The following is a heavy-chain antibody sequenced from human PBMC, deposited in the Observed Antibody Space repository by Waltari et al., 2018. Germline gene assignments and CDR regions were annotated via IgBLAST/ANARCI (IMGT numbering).Heavy chain of an antibody. D-gene: IGHD2-2*01. J-gene: IGHJ4*02. V-gene: IGHV3-53*01. CDR2: TSGGGTT. CDR3: AGRGEEAPGASGWAWGYGF. CDR1: GSIGSSNY. Sequence: EVQLVESGVGVIHPGGSLRLSCAASGSIGSSNYMSWVRQAPGRRLEWVSATSGGGTTYYAESVKGRFTVYRDNSKNTLYLQMNSLRVEDTAFYYCAGRGEEAPGASGWAWGYGFWGQGTLVTVSS.